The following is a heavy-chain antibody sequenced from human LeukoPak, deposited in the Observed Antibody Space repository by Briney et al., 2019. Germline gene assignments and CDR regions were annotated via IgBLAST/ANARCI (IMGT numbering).Heavy chain of an antibody. Sequence: PGGSLRLSCAASGFTFSSYWMSWVRQAPGKGLEWVSGISGSGGSTYDADSVKGRFTVSRDNSKSTLYLQLNSLRVEDTAVYYCAKVDGVRAAPGRGRVDSWGQGTLVTVSS. D-gene: IGHD6-13*01. CDR2: ISGSGGST. CDR1: GFTFSSYW. V-gene: IGHV3-23*01. CDR3: AKVDGVRAAPGRGRVDS. J-gene: IGHJ4*02.